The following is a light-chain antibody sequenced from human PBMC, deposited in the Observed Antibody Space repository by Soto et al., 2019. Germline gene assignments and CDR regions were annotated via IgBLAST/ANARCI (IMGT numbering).Light chain of an antibody. J-gene: IGKJ4*01. V-gene: IGKV3-15*01. CDR2: GTS. CDR1: QSVSRN. Sequence: ETVMTQSPATLSVSPGEKATLFCRASQSVSRNLAWYQQKPGQTPRLLIYGTSTRATGIPARFSASGSGTEFILTISSLQSEDFAVYYCQQYHNWPLTFGGGTKVEI. CDR3: QQYHNWPLT.